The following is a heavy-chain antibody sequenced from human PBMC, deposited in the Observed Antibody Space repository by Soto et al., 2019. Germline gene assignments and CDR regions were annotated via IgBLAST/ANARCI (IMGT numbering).Heavy chain of an antibody. Sequence: SRTCTVSGGSISGYYWSVVRQAAGKGLEWVGRIYSDGTTNYSPSLKSRVTMSLDTSKDQFSLRLNSVTAADTAVYYCSRVGCSNSKCYTRGMDVWGQGTTVTVSS. J-gene: IGHJ6*02. CDR1: GGSISGYY. D-gene: IGHD2-2*01. CDR2: IYSDGTT. V-gene: IGHV4-4*07. CDR3: SRVGCSNSKCYTRGMDV.